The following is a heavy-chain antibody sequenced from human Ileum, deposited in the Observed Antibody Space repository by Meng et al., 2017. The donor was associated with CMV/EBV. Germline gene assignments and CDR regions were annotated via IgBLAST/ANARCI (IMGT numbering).Heavy chain of an antibody. V-gene: IGHV3-73*02. CDR1: GFTFSDSS. D-gene: IGHD1-7*01. CDR2: IRSKANSYAT. J-gene: IGHJ4*02. Sequence: VDGGGDLVQPGRSLKLSCAASGFTFSDSSMHWVRQASGKGLEWIGRIRSKANSYATSYAASLQGRFTISRDDSKNMMYLQMNSLKTEDTAVYYCRGTGTPQDFLDYWGQGTLVTVSS. CDR3: RGTGTPQDFLDY.